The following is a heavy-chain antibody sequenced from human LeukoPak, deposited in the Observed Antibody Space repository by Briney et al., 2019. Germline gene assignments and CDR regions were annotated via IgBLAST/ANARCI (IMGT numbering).Heavy chain of an antibody. V-gene: IGHV4-4*07. CDR2: IYTSGST. Sequence: SETLSPTCPVAGGSTSSYYGSWIRQPAGRGREWMGRIYTSGSTNYNPSLKSRVTMSVDTSKNQFSLKLSSVTAADTAVYYCARDPYSGSYVDAFDIWGQGTMVTVSS. CDR1: GGSTSSYY. D-gene: IGHD1-26*01. CDR3: ARDPYSGSYVDAFDI. J-gene: IGHJ3*02.